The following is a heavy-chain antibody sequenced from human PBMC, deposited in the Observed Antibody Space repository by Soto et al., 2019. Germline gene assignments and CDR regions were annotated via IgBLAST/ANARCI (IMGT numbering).Heavy chain of an antibody. CDR2: IFYSGNT. CDR1: GGSISYYY. V-gene: IGHV4-59*01. CDR3: ESADGNNFVHFNN. Sequence: PAETLSLTCTVSGGSISYYYWSWFRQPPGKGLEWIGYIFYSGNTNHNPSLKSRVTISVDTSKNQFSLRLTSVTAADTAVYYCESADGNNFVHFNNWGQGTLVSVSA. D-gene: IGHD6-6*01. J-gene: IGHJ4*02.